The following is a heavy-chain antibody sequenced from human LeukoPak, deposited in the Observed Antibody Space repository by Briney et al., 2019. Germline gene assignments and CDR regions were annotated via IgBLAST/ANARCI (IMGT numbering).Heavy chain of an antibody. J-gene: IGHJ4*02. CDR3: ARDLSRLLHDPDY. V-gene: IGHV1-2*02. CDR2: INPNSGGT. CDR1: GYTFTGYY. D-gene: IGHD1-26*01. Sequence: GASVKVSCKASGYTFTGYYMHWVRQAPGQGLEWMGWINPNSGGTNYAQKFQGRVTMTRDTSISTAYMELSRLRSDDTAVYYCARDLSRLLHDPDYWGQGTLVTVSS.